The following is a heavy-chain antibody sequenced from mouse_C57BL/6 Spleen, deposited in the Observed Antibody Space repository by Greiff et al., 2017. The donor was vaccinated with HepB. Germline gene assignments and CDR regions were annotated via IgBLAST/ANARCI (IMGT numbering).Heavy chain of an antibody. V-gene: IGHV1-50*01. CDR3: ARSLDYGSSY. D-gene: IGHD1-1*01. CDR1: GYTFTSYW. CDR2: IDPSDSYT. J-gene: IGHJ2*01. Sequence: VQLQQPGAELVKPGASVKLSCKASGYTFTSYWVQWVKQRPGQGLEWIGEIDPSDSYTNYNQKFKGKATLTVDTSSSTAYMQLSSLTSEDSAVYYCARSLDYGSSYWGQGTTLTVSS.